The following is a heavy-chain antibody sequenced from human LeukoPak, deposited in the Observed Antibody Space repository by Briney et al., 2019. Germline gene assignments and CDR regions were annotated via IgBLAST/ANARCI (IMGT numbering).Heavy chain of an antibody. Sequence: GGSLRLSCAASGFTFSDYWMHWVRQAPGKGLVWVSRIASDGSSTTYADSVKGRFSISRDNAKNTLYLQMNSLRVEDTAVYYCARGRPHGNDYWGQGTLVTVSS. V-gene: IGHV3-74*01. CDR3: ARGRPHGNDY. J-gene: IGHJ4*02. CDR2: IASDGSST. CDR1: GFTFSDYW. D-gene: IGHD4-23*01.